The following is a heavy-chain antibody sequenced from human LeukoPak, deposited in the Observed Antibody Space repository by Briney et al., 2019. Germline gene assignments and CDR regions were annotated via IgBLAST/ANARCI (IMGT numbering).Heavy chain of an antibody. CDR3: ARGGSSSWDYYYFDY. CDR1: GGSFSGYY. D-gene: IGHD6-13*01. CDR2: INHSGST. V-gene: IGHV4-34*01. J-gene: IGHJ4*02. Sequence: SETLSLTCAVYGGSFSGYYWSWIRQPPGKGLERIGEINHSGSTNYNPSLKSRVTISVDTSKNQFSLKLSSVTAADTAVYYCARGGSSSWDYYYFDYWGQGTLVTVSS.